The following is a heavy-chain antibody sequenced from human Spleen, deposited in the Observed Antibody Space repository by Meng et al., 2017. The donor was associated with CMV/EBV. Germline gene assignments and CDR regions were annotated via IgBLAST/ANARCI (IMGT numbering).Heavy chain of an antibody. CDR1: GYTLTDYY. D-gene: IGHD2-2*01. Sequence: ASVKVSCKASGYTLTDYYIHWVQQAPGKGLEWMGLVDPQHGETIYAEKFQGRVTITADTSTDTAYMQLTSLTFEDTAMYYCAREAKYQMRSVYYHGMDVWGQGTTVTVSS. CDR2: VDPQHGET. CDR3: AREAKYQMRSVYYHGMDV. J-gene: IGHJ6*02. V-gene: IGHV1-69-2*01.